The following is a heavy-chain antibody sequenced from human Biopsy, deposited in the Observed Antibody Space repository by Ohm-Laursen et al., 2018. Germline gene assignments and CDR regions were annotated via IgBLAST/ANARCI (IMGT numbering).Heavy chain of an antibody. CDR2: MNPNSGNT. Sequence: GASVKVSCKASGYTFTNYNVNWVRQATGQGLEWMGWMNPNSGNTGYAQKFQGRVTMTRNTSIRTAYMELSSLTSVDTAVYYCARDFNYDGGGSFNFDYWGQGTLVTVSS. CDR3: ARDFNYDGGGSFNFDY. J-gene: IGHJ4*02. D-gene: IGHD3-22*01. V-gene: IGHV1-8*01. CDR1: GYTFTNYN.